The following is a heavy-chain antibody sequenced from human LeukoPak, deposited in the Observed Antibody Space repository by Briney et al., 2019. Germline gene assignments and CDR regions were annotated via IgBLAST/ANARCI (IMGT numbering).Heavy chain of an antibody. D-gene: IGHD6-19*01. J-gene: IGHJ2*01. V-gene: IGHV1-2*06. CDR3: ARSSFSIAVAAPYWYFDL. Sequence: ASVKVSCKASGYTFTGYYMHWVRQAPGQGLEWMGRINPNSGGTNYAQKFQGRVTITADESTSTAYMELSSLRSEDTAVYYCARSSFSIAVAAPYWYFDLWGRGTLVTVSS. CDR1: GYTFTGYY. CDR2: INPNSGGT.